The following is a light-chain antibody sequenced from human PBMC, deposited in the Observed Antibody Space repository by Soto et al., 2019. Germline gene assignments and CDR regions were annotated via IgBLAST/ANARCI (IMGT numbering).Light chain of an antibody. CDR1: SSDVGGYNY. CDR3: CSYTTSNTRQIV. Sequence: QSALTQPASVNGSPGQSITISCNGTSSDVGGYNYVSWYQQHPGKAPKFMIYDVSNRPSGVSNRFSGSKSGNTASLTISGLQAEDEADYYCCSYTTSNTRQIVFGTGTKVTVL. CDR2: DVS. J-gene: IGLJ1*01. V-gene: IGLV2-14*01.